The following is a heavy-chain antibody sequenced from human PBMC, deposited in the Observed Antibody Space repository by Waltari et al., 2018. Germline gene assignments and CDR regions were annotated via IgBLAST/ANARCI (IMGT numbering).Heavy chain of an antibody. CDR1: GGSISSHY. V-gene: IGHV4-59*11. CDR3: ARPRPNYDYIWGSYRYAFDI. D-gene: IGHD3-16*02. J-gene: IGHJ3*02. CDR2: IYYSGST. Sequence: QVQLQESGPGLVKPSETLSLTCTVSGGSISSHYWSWIRQPPGKGLEWIGYIYYSGSTNYNPSRKSRVTISVDTSKNQFSLKLSSVTAADTAVYYCARPRPNYDYIWGSYRYAFDIWGQGTMVTVSS.